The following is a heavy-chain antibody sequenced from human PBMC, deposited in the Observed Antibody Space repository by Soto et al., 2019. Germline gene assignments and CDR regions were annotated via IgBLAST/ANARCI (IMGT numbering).Heavy chain of an antibody. Sequence: QVHLEESGGGVVQPGRSLRLSCAASGFRFSTYGMHWVRQAPGKGLEWVAVISHDGGNEYYADSVKGRFTISRDSSKNTVYLQMNNVRAEDTAVYYCAKDPSSGYIRGYFDFWGLGTLLTVSS. J-gene: IGHJ2*01. CDR3: AKDPSSGYIRGYFDF. V-gene: IGHV3-30*18. D-gene: IGHD3-22*01. CDR2: ISHDGGNE. CDR1: GFRFSTYG.